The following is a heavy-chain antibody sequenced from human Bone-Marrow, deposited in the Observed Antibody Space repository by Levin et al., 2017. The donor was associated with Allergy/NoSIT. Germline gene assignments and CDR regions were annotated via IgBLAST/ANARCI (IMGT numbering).Heavy chain of an antibody. J-gene: IGHJ1*01. CDR1: GGSISSSSYY. D-gene: IGHD6-19*01. CDR3: ARWGSRPWLGEYFQH. CDR2: IYYSGST. V-gene: IGHV4-39*01. Sequence: SETLSLTCTVSGGSISSSSYYWGWIRQPPGTGLEWIGSIYYSGSTYYNPSLKSRVTISVDTSKYQFSLTLSSVTAADTAVYYCARWGSRPWLGEYFQHWGQGTLVTVSS.